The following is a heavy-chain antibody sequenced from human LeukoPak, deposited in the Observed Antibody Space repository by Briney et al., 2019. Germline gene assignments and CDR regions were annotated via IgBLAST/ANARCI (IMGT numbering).Heavy chain of an antibody. D-gene: IGHD2-21*01. CDR1: GFTQNA. J-gene: IGHJ2*01. CDR3: TKDAYSGDCCDWYFDL. CDR2: ISRSGGNS. V-gene: IGHV3-23*01. Sequence: PGGSLRLSYEASGFTQNAMGWVRQARGKGLEWVASISRSGGNSHYADSVKGRFTISRDNSKNTMYLQVDSLRAEDTALYYCTKDAYSGDCCDWYFDLWGRGTLVTVSS.